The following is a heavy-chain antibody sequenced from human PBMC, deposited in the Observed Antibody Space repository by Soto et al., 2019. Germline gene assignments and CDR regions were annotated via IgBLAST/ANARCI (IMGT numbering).Heavy chain of an antibody. V-gene: IGHV3-30*18. CDR2: ISYDGSNK. D-gene: IGHD5-18*01. CDR1: GFTFSSYG. Sequence: GGSLRLSCAASGFTFSSYGMHWVRQAPGKGLEWVAVISYDGSNKYYADSVKGRFTISRDNSKNTLYLQMNSLRAEDTAVYYCAKNIDTAMVSYYYYGMDVWGQGTTVTVSS. J-gene: IGHJ6*02. CDR3: AKNIDTAMVSYYYYGMDV.